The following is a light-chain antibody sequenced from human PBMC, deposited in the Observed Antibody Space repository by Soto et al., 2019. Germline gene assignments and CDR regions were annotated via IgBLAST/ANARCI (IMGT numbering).Light chain of an antibody. CDR3: QSYDSSLSGSYV. CDR2: GNS. CDR1: SSNIGAGYD. J-gene: IGLJ1*01. Sequence: VLTEPPSVSGAPGQRVTISCTGSSSNIGAGYDVHWYQQLPGTAPKLLIYGNSNRPSGVPDRFSGSKSGTSASLAITGLQAEDEADYYCQSYDSSLSGSYVFGTGTKVTVL. V-gene: IGLV1-40*01.